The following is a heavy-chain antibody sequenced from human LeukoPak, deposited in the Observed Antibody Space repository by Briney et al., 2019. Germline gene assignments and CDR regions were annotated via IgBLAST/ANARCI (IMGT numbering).Heavy chain of an antibody. V-gene: IGHV1-24*01. J-gene: IGHJ4*02. CDR2: FDPEDGET. CDR1: GYTLTELS. Sequence: ASVKVSCKVSGYTLTELSMHWVRQAPGKGLEWMGGFDPEDGETIYAQKFQGRVTMTEDTSTDTAYMELSSLRSEDTAVYYCATDPGIAGAGDYWGQGTLVTVCS. D-gene: IGHD6-19*01. CDR3: ATDPGIAGAGDY.